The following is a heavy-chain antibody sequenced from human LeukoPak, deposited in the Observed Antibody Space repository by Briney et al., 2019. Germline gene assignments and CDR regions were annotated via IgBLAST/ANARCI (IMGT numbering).Heavy chain of an antibody. J-gene: IGHJ4*02. V-gene: IGHV4-39*01. D-gene: IGHD3-10*01. CDR2: IYYSGST. CDR3: ARQGGVRGVSLLDY. CDR1: GGPISSSSYY. Sequence: SETLSLTCTVSGGPISSSSYYWAWIRQPPGKGLEWIGSIYYSGSTYYNPSLKSRVTISVDTSKNQFSLKLSSVTAADTAVYYCARQGGVRGVSLLDYWGQGTLVTVSS.